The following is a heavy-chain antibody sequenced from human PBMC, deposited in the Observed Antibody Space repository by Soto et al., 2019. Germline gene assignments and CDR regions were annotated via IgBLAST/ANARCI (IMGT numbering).Heavy chain of an antibody. V-gene: IGHV1-18*01. J-gene: IGHJ6*02. Sequence: ASVKVSCKASGYSFTTYGITWVRQAPGQGLEWMGWISDYNGNTNYEKKFQGRVTMTTDTSTRTAYMELESLRSDDTAVYYCAREGYYSGSESYSPPRYYGMDVWGQ. D-gene: IGHD3-10*01. CDR3: AREGYYSGSESYSPPRYYGMDV. CDR1: GYSFTTYG. CDR2: ISDYNGNT.